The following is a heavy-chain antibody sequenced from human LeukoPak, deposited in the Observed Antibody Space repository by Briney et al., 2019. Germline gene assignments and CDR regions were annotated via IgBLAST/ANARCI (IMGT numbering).Heavy chain of an antibody. V-gene: IGHV3-23*01. CDR2: ISGSGDTT. D-gene: IGHD3-22*01. J-gene: IGHJ3*02. CDR1: GFTFRSYA. Sequence: GGSLRLSCAASGFTFRSYAMNWVRQAPGKGLEWVSVISGSGDTTNYAGSVKGRFTISRDNSKNTLYLQMNSLRAEDTAVYYCAKSITMIVVVVGNAFDIWGQGTMVTVSS. CDR3: AKSITMIVVVVGNAFDI.